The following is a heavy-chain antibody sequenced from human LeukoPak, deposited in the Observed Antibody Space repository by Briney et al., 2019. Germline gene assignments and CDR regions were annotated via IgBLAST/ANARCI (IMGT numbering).Heavy chain of an antibody. CDR1: GFTFSNYL. J-gene: IGHJ4*02. Sequence: GSLRLSFSASGFTFSNYLIHLVRQGPGEGLVWVAHINTDGSATTYGDAAKGRFTVSRDNANNTLSLEMNSLRVEDTAVYYCARGTAAAAGIDYWGQGTLVTVSS. D-gene: IGHD6-13*01. V-gene: IGHV3-74*01. CDR2: INTDGSAT. CDR3: ARGTAAAAGIDY.